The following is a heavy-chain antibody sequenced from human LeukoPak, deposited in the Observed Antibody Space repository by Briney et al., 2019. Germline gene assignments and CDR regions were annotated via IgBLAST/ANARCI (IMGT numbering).Heavy chain of an antibody. V-gene: IGHV6-1*01. Sequence: SQTLSLTCAISGDSVSSNSAAWNWLRQSPSRGLEWLGRTYYRSKWHNDYAVSVKSRISINPDTPKNQFSLRLNSVTPEDTAVYYCARGRNWGESGFDYWGQGTLVTVST. CDR3: ARGRNWGESGFDY. J-gene: IGHJ4*02. D-gene: IGHD7-27*01. CDR1: GDSVSSNSAA. CDR2: TYYRSKWHN.